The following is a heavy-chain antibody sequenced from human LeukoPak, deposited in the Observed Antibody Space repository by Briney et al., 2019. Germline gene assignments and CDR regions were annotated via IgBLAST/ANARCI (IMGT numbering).Heavy chain of an antibody. J-gene: IGHJ4*02. D-gene: IGHD4-17*01. CDR2: ISSSSSYI. CDR3: AREFDLLMTTVTTGDY. V-gene: IGHV3-21*01. CDR1: GFTFSSYS. Sequence: PGRSLRLSCAASGFTFSSYSMNWVRQAPGKGLEWVSSISSSSSYIYYADSVKGRFTISRDNAKNSLYLQMNSLRAEDTAVYYCAREFDLLMTTVTTGDYWGQGTLVTVSS.